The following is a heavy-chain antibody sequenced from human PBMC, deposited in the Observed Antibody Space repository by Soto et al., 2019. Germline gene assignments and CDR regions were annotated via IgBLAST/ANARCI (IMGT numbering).Heavy chain of an antibody. Sequence: SPTLPLTCTVSGGSIISGNFYWSWIRQPACKGLEWIGYVSYSGRTNYNPSLKSGVTISIDTSKNQFSLNLYSVTAADAAVYYCARDAKHPREGGYYYCAMDVWGQGTTV. V-gene: IGHV4-61*01. CDR3: ARDAKHPREGGYYYCAMDV. CDR1: GGSIISGNFY. J-gene: IGHJ6*02. CDR2: VSYSGRT. D-gene: IGHD3-16*01.